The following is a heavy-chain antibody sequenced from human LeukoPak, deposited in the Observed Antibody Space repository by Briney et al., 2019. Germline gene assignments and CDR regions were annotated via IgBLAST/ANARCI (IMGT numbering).Heavy chain of an antibody. J-gene: IGHJ4*02. D-gene: IGHD4-23*01. Sequence: GGSLRLSCAASGFSFRSYWMHWVRQLPGKGLVWVSRVSSDGNTTGYADSVKGRFTISRDNAKNMLYLQVNSLRAEDTAVYYCARGRPHGNDYWGQGTLVTVSS. CDR1: GFSFRSYW. CDR3: ARGRPHGNDY. CDR2: VSSDGNTT. V-gene: IGHV3-74*01.